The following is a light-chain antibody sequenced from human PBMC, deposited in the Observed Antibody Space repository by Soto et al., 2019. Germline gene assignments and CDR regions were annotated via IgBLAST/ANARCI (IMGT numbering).Light chain of an antibody. Sequence: EIVMTRAPATLSVSPGERATLSCRASQSVRSNLAWYQQKPGQAPRLLIYGVSSRATGIPDRFSGSGSGTDFTLTISGLQSEDFATYYCKQYNSYSPLTFGGGTKVDI. CDR1: QSVRSN. CDR2: GVS. J-gene: IGKJ4*01. CDR3: KQYNSYSPLT. V-gene: IGKV3D-15*01.